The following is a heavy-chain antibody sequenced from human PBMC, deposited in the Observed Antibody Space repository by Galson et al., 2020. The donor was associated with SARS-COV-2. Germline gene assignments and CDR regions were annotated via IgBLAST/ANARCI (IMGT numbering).Heavy chain of an antibody. J-gene: IGHJ4*02. CDR1: RGSISYHY. CDR3: AKLAEGRRSSEDY. V-gene: IGHV4-59*08. CDR2: ISDSGTT. Sequence: ETSETLSLTCTVSRGSISYHYLSWVRQPPGKGLEWIGFISDSGTTNYNPSLKSRVTMSLDRPKNQVSLKLTSVTAADTAVYYCAKLAEGRRSSEDYGGQGTLVTVSA. D-gene: IGHD1-26*01.